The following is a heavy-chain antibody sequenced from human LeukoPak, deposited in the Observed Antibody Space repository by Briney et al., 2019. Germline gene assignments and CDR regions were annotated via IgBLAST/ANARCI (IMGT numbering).Heavy chain of an antibody. CDR3: VRHAPAGFFLFDY. V-gene: IGHV4-39*01. CDR2: IYYSGST. J-gene: IGHJ4*02. Sequence: WIGSIYYSGSTYYNPSLKSRVTISVETSKNQFSLKLSSVTAADTAVYYCVRHAPAGFFLFDYWGQGTLVTVSS. D-gene: IGHD6-19*01.